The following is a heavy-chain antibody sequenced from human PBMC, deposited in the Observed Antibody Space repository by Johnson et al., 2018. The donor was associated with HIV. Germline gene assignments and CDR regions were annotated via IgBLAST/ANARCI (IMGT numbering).Heavy chain of an antibody. V-gene: IGHV3-33*06. CDR2: IWYDGSNK. CDR3: AKGLIPVAGTTAFDI. Sequence: QVQLVESGGGVVQPGRSLRLSCGASGFTFSTYGMHWVRQTPGKGLEWVAVIWYDGSNKYYADSVRGRFTISRHNSKNTLYLQMNSLRAEDTAVYYCAKGLIPVAGTTAFDIWGQGTMVTVSS. CDR1: GFTFSTYG. D-gene: IGHD6-19*01. J-gene: IGHJ3*02.